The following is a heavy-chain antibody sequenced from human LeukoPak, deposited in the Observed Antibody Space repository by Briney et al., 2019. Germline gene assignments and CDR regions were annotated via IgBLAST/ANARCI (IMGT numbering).Heavy chain of an antibody. CDR3: GRVGGSCGSTSCPYYFDY. CDR1: GYTSSRNF. Sequence: GGSLRLSCAVSGYTSSRNFMSWVRQTPEKGLEWVANIDQDGSEKNYVDSVKGRFTISRDNAKNTLYLQMNSLRAEDTAVYYCGRVGGSCGSTSCPYYFDYWGQGTLVTVSS. D-gene: IGHD2-2*01. J-gene: IGHJ4*02. V-gene: IGHV3-7*01. CDR2: IDQDGSEK.